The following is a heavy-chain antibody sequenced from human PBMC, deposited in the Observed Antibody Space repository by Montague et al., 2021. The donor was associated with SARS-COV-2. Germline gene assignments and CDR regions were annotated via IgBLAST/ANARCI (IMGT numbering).Heavy chain of an antibody. D-gene: IGHD3-10*01. J-gene: IGHJ4*02. Sequence: SETLSLTCTVSGGSISSSSYYWGWIRQPPGKGLEWIGSIYYSESTYYXPSLKSRVTISVDTSKNQFSPKLSSVTAADTAVYYCARQGDYYGSGSYYNVLSYGVLEGRAPGDYWGQGTLVTVSS. V-gene: IGHV4-39*01. CDR1: GGSISSSSYY. CDR2: IYYSEST. CDR3: ARQGDYYGSGSYYNVLSYGVLEGRAPGDY.